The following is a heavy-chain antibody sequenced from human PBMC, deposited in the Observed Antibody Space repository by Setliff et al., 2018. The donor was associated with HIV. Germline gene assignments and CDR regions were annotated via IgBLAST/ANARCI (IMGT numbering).Heavy chain of an antibody. CDR3: ARVARVHPFDP. Sequence: WETLSLTCSVFGGSMNSHYWSWIRQPPGKGLEWSGLIYYTGIPTYNTSLKSRVTMSVDRSKNQFSLRLTSVTAADTAMYYCARVARVHPFDPWGQGTLVTVSS. V-gene: IGHV4-59*11. CDR1: GGSMNSHY. J-gene: IGHJ5*02. CDR2: IYYTGIP.